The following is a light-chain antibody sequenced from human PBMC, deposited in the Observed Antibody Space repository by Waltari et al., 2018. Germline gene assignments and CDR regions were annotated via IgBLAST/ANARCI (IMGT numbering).Light chain of an antibody. CDR3: ETWDSILSAVI. CDR2: DNN. Sequence: QSVLTQPPSVSAAPGQKVTISCSGSSSNIGNQYVSWYQRFPGTAPKLLIYDNNERPSGIPDRFSGSTSGTSASLGITGRQTGDEADYYCETWDSILSAVIFGGGTKLTVL. CDR1: SSNIGNQY. J-gene: IGLJ2*01. V-gene: IGLV1-51*01.